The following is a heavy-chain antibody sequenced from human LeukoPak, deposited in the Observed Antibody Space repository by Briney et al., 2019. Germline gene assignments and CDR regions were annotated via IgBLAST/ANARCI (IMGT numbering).Heavy chain of an antibody. CDR3: ARGLFRVCDLAV. CDR1: GVSISSHF. V-gene: IGHV4-59*11. D-gene: IGHD5/OR15-5a*01. CDR2: AYYSGST. J-gene: IGHJ6*02. Sequence: SETLSLTCTVSGVSISSHFWSWIRQPPGMGLEWIGYAYYSGSTNYNPSLKSRVTISLDTSKNQFSLKLSSVTAADTAVYYCARGLFRVCDLAVWGQGTTVTVSS.